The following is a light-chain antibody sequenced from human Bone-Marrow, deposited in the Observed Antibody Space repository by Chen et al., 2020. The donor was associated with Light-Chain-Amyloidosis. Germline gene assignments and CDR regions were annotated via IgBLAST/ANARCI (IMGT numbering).Light chain of an antibody. J-gene: IGLJ2*01. Sequence: SYVLTQTPSVSAAPGQTATFTCYGDKIGSKTTRWYQQRPGQAPALVIYQDSERPSGIPERFSGSNSGNSATLTLSSVEVGDEADYYCQVWETMNDQPIFGGGTKLTVL. CDR2: QDS. CDR3: QVWETMNDQPI. V-gene: IGLV3-21*01. CDR1: KIGSKT.